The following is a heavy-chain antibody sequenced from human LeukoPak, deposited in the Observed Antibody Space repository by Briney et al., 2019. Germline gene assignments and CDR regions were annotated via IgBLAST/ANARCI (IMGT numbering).Heavy chain of an antibody. CDR2: INERGDDT. J-gene: IGHJ6*02. CDR3: VRGLVGIIHYAMDV. CDR1: GFTFSSLA. V-gene: IGHV3-23*01. D-gene: IGHD6-6*01. Sequence: GGSLRLSCAASGFTFSSLAMGWVRQAPGKGLEWFSSINERGDDTYYADSVKGRFTISRDNSKNTLSLQMNSLRAEDTAVYYCVRGLVGIIHYAMDVWGQGTTVTVSS.